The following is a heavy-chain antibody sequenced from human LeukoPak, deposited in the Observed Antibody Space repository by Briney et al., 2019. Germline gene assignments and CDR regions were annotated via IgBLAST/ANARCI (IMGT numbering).Heavy chain of an antibody. CDR2: ISGSGGGT. J-gene: IGHJ4*02. CDR1: GITLSNYG. CDR3: AKRGVVIRVILVGFHKEAYYFDS. V-gene: IGHV3-23*01. Sequence: GGSLRLSCAVSGITLSNYGMSWVRQAPGKGLEWVAGISGSGGGTNYADSVKGRFTISRDNHKNTLFLQMNNLRAEYTAVYFCAKRGVVIRVILVGFHKEAYYFDSWGQGALVTVSS. D-gene: IGHD3-22*01.